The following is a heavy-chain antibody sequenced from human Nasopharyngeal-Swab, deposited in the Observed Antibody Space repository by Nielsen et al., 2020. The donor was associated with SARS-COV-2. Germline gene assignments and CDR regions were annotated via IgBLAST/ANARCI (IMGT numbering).Heavy chain of an antibody. CDR1: GFTLSTYS. V-gene: IGHV3-48*01. J-gene: IGHJ4*02. CDR3: ARDYTVRGVWY. D-gene: IGHD3-10*01. CDR2: ISSSSSSI. Sequence: GGSLRLSCAASGFTLSTYSMNWVRQASGKGLEWVSYISSSSSSIYYADSVKGRFTISRDNAKNSLYLQMNSLRAEDTAVYYCARDYTVRGVWYWGQGTLVTVSS.